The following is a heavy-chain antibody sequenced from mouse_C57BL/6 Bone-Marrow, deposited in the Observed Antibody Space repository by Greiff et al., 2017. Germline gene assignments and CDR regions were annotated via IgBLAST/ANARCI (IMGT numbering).Heavy chain of an antibody. V-gene: IGHV1-55*01. J-gene: IGHJ1*03. CDR2: ICPGSGCT. Sequence: VQLQQSGAEFVKPGASVKMSCTASGFTFTSYSITWVQQTPGQGLEWIGDICPGSGCTNYHDNFKSKVTLSGDTSSNTAYMQLSRLTSEDSAVYTYTSDIVCYDVWGTGTTVTVSS. D-gene: IGHD5-1-1*01. CDR1: GFTFTSYS. CDR3: TSDIVCYDV.